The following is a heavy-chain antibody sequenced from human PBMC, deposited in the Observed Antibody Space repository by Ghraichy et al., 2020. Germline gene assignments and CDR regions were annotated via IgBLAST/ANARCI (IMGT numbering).Heavy chain of an antibody. J-gene: IGHJ4*02. V-gene: IGHV1-2*02. D-gene: IGHD3-10*01. Sequence: ASVKVSCKASGYTFTDYYIHWVRQAPGQGPEWMEWINPNGGGTNYAQKFQGRVTLTRDTSISTAYMELSSLRSDDTAVCYCARFVRGLSHWGQGTLVTVSS. CDR3: ARFVRGLSH. CDR1: GYTFTDYY. CDR2: INPNGGGT.